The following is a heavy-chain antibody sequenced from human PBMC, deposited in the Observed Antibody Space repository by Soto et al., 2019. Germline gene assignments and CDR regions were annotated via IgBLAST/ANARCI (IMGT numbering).Heavy chain of an antibody. CDR3: AHYDSSGYFSPFDS. CDR1: GFSLTTTGVG. V-gene: IGHV2-5*01. Sequence: QIALQESGPTVVKPTQTLTLTCTFSGFSLTTTGVGVGWIRHAPGKALEWLAMVYWNDERRYSPSLKSRLTITQDTSKNQVVLTMTYMDPVDTATYFCAHYDSSGYFSPFDSLGQGTLVTVSS. J-gene: IGHJ4*02. D-gene: IGHD3-22*01. CDR2: VYWNDER.